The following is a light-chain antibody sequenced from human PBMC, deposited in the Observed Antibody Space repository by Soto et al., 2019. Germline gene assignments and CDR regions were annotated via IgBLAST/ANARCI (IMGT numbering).Light chain of an antibody. CDR1: QSINNW. CDR2: KAS. J-gene: IGKJ1*01. V-gene: IGKV1-5*03. Sequence: DIQMTQSPSTLSASVGDRVTITCRASQSINNWLAWYQQKPGKAPKLFIFKASTLESGVPSRFSGSGSATEFTLSISSLQPDDFATYFCQQYESFPRTFGQGTKVEIK. CDR3: QQYESFPRT.